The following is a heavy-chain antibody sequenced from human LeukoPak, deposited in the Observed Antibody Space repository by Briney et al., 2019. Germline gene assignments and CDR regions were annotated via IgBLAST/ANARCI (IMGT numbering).Heavy chain of an antibody. CDR3: ASAIDTAYDY. CDR2: INSDGSST. Sequence: GGSLRLSCAASGFTFSSHWMHWVRQAPGKGLVWVSRINSDGSSTSNADSVKGRFTISRDNAKNTLYLQMNSLRAEDTAVYYCASAIDTAYDYWGQGTLVTVSS. J-gene: IGHJ4*02. V-gene: IGHV3-74*01. D-gene: IGHD5-18*01. CDR1: GFTFSSHW.